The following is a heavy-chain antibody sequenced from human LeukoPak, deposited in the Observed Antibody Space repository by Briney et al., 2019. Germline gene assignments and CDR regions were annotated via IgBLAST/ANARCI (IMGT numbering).Heavy chain of an antibody. D-gene: IGHD2/OR15-2a*01. Sequence: GGSLRLSCAASESTFSKFWMHWVRQAPGKGLVWVSGINRDGSTTTYANSVKGRFTVSRDNAKNTLYLQMNSLRAEDTAVYYCARGNYYGMDVWGQGTTVTVSS. CDR3: ARGNYYGMDV. V-gene: IGHV3-74*03. CDR2: INRDGSTT. CDR1: ESTFSKFW. J-gene: IGHJ6*02.